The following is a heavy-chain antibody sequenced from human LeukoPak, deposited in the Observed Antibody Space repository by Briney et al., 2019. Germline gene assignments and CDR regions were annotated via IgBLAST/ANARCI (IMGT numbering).Heavy chain of an antibody. CDR2: IYYSGST. CDR3: ARRTGYDSSGYYYALGYFDY. Sequence: SETLSLTCTVSGGSISSYYWSWIRQPPGKGLEWIGYIYYSGSTNYNPSLKSRVTISVDTSKNQFSLKLSSVTAADTAVYYCARRTGYDSSGYYYALGYFDYWGQGTLVTVSS. D-gene: IGHD3-22*01. J-gene: IGHJ4*02. CDR1: GGSISSYY. V-gene: IGHV4-59*08.